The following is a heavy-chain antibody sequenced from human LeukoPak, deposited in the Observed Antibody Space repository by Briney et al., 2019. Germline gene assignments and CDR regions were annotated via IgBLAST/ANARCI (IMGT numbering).Heavy chain of an antibody. CDR3: ARDRSGYYDILTGYYTYYYYMDV. D-gene: IGHD3-9*01. J-gene: IGHJ6*03. V-gene: IGHV4-39*07. CDR1: GGSISSSSYY. CDR2: IYYSGST. Sequence: SETPSLTCTVSGGSISSSSYYWGWIRQPPGKGLEWIGSIYYSGSTYYNPSLKSRVTISVDTSKNQFSLKLSSVTAADTAVYYCARDRSGYYDILTGYYTYYYYMDVWGKGTTVTISS.